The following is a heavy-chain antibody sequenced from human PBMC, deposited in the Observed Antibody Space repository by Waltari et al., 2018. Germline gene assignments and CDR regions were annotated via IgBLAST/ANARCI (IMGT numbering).Heavy chain of an antibody. D-gene: IGHD3-16*01. CDR2: IRYDGSDK. CDR3: AKGGEDYGWFDY. CDR1: GCIVTNYG. V-gene: IGHV3-30*02. Sequence: QVQLVESGGGGVQPGGSLRLSCAASGCIVTNYGMYWVRQAPGKGLEWVAFIRYDGSDKYYADSVKGRFTISKDTSKNTLYLQMNSLRIEDTAVYYCAKGGEDYGWFDYWGQGTLVTVSS. J-gene: IGHJ4*02.